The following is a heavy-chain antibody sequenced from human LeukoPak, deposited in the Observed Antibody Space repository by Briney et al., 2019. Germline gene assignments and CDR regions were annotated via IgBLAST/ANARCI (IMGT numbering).Heavy chain of an antibody. Sequence: PGGSLRLSCAAYGLTFSSYEMNWVRQAPGKGLEWVSYISSSGSTIYYADSVKGRFTISRDNAKNSLYLQMNSLRAEDTAVYYCARGLRGYSYGSDYWGQGTLVTVSS. J-gene: IGHJ4*02. D-gene: IGHD5-18*01. CDR3: ARGLRGYSYGSDY. CDR2: ISSSGSTI. CDR1: GLTFSSYE. V-gene: IGHV3-48*03.